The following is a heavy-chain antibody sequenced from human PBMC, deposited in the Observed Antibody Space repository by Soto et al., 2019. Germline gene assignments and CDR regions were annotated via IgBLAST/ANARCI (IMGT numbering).Heavy chain of an antibody. CDR2: IIPILGIA. J-gene: IGHJ4*02. V-gene: IGHV1-69*02. CDR1: GGTFSSYT. Sequence: SVKVSCKASGGTFSSYTISWVRQAPGQGLEWMGRIIPILGIANYAQKFQGRVTITADKSTSTAYMELSSLRSEDTAVYYCARADPGSGSYYVGGDYWGQGTLVTVSS. CDR3: ARADPGSGSYYVGGDY. D-gene: IGHD1-26*01.